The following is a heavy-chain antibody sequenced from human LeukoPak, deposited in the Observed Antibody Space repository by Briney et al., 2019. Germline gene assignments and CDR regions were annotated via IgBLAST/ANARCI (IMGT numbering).Heavy chain of an antibody. CDR2: ISSSGSTI. CDR1: GFTFSSYE. V-gene: IGHV3-48*03. J-gene: IGHJ6*02. Sequence: PGGSLRLSCAASGFTFSSYEMNWVRQAPGKGLEWVSYISSSGSTIYYADSVKGRFTISRDNAKNSLYLQMNSLRAEDTAVYYCARGGYSYGYDYYYGMDVWGQGTTVTVSS. D-gene: IGHD5-18*01. CDR3: ARGGYSYGYDYYYGMDV.